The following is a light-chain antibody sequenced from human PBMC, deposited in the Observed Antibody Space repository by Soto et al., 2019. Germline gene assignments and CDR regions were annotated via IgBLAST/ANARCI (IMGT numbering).Light chain of an antibody. Sequence: DSQMTQSPSSLSASVGDRVAVTCQASQDISNHLNWYQQRPGMAPKLLIYDASSLQTGAPSRFSGSGSGTDFTFTISNLQPEDTATYYCQQYDDFLSLTFGGGTKVDIK. CDR1: QDISNH. CDR3: QQYDDFLSLT. V-gene: IGKV1-33*01. CDR2: DAS. J-gene: IGKJ4*01.